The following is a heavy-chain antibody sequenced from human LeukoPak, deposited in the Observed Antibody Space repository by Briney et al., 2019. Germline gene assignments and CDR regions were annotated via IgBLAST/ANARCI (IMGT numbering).Heavy chain of an antibody. V-gene: IGHV4-59*01. CDR2: IYSSGST. D-gene: IGHD2-21*01. CDR3: ARFAYCGGHCWYYFDY. CDR1: GGSISNYY. Sequence: SQTLSLTCTVSGGSISNYYWSWIGQPPGKGLEWIGYIYSSGSTNYNPSLKSRVTISVDTSKNQFSLKLSSVTAADTAVYYCARFAYCGGHCWYYFDYWGQGSLVTVSS. J-gene: IGHJ4*02.